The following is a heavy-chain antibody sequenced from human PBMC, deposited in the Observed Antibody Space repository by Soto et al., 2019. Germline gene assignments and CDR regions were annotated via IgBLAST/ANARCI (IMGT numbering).Heavy chain of an antibody. CDR2: ISSSSSTI. J-gene: IGHJ4*02. V-gene: IGHV3-48*01. CDR1: GFTFSSYS. D-gene: IGHD4-17*01. CDR3: ARGTAYGDYEF. Sequence: GGSLRLSCAASGFTFSSYSMNWVRQAPGKGLEWVSYISSSSSTIYYADSVKGRFTISRDNAKNSLYLQMNSLRAEDTAVYYCARGTAYGDYEFWGQGTLVTVSS.